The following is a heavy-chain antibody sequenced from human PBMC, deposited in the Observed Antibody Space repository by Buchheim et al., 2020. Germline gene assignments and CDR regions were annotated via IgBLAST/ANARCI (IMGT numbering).Heavy chain of an antibody. J-gene: IGHJ6*02. Sequence: EVQLVESGGGLVQPGGSLRLSCAASGFTFSSYEMNWVRQAPGKGLEWVSYISSSGSNIYYADTVKGRFTISRDTAKNSLYLKMNSLRAEDTAVYYCARESYYYGMDVWGQGTT. CDR1: GFTFSSYE. CDR2: ISSSGSNI. V-gene: IGHV3-48*03. CDR3: ARESYYYGMDV.